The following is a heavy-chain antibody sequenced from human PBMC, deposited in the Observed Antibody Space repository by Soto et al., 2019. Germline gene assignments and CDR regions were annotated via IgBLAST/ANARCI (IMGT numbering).Heavy chain of an antibody. CDR1: GFTFSSYA. D-gene: IGHD3-3*01. CDR3: AKGDTYYDFWSGYPDY. Sequence: GGSLRLSCAASGFTFSSYAMSWVRQAPGKGLEWVSAISGSGGSTYYADSVKGRFTISRDNSKNTLYLQMNSLRAEDTAVYYCAKGDTYYDFWSGYPDYWGQGTLVTVSS. J-gene: IGHJ4*02. CDR2: ISGSGGST. V-gene: IGHV3-23*01.